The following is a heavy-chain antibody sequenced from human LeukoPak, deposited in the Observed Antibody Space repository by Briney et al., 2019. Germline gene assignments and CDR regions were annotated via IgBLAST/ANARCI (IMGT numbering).Heavy chain of an antibody. J-gene: IGHJ5*02. V-gene: IGHV4-30-4*01. Sequence: SQTLSLTCTVSGCSISSGDYYWSWLRQPPGKGLEWIAYMYYSGSTYYNPSLKSRVTMSADTSKNQLSLKLSSVTAADTAVYYCARPYYYDSRIDPWGQGILVTVSS. D-gene: IGHD3-22*01. CDR2: MYYSGST. CDR3: ARPYYYDSRIDP. CDR1: GCSISSGDYY.